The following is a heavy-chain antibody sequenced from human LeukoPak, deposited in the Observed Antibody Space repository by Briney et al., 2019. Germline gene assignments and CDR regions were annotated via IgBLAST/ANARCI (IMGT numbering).Heavy chain of an antibody. CDR2: IYTAGST. CDR1: DDSFSTYS. J-gene: IGHJ4*02. CDR3: ARDGLSTIGYGGDIFDH. D-gene: IGHD2-21*02. V-gene: IGHV4-4*07. Sequence: SETLSLTCTVSDDSFSTYSWSWIRQPAGKGLGWIGRIYTAGSTNYNPSLKSRVTMSIDSSKNQFSLKLTSVTAADTAVYYCARDGLSTIGYGGDIFDHWGQGTLVIVSS.